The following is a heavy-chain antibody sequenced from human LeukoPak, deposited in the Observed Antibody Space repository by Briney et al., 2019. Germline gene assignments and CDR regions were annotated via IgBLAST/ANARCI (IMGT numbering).Heavy chain of an antibody. V-gene: IGHV4-34*01. Sequence: SETLSLTCAVYGGSFSGYYWSWIRQPPGKGLEWIGEINHSGSTNYNPSLKSRVTISVDTSKNQFSLKLSSVTAADTAVYYCAREGGYDSWPPFAYWGQEPWSPSPQ. CDR2: INHSGST. J-gene: IGHJ4*01. D-gene: IGHD5-12*01. CDR1: GGSFSGYY. CDR3: AREGGYDSWPPFAY.